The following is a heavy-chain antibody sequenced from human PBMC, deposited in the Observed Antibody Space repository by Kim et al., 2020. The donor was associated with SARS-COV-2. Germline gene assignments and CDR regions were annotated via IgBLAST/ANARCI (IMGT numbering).Heavy chain of an antibody. Sequence: SYAQKFQGRVTMTRDTSTSTVYMELSSLRSEDTAVYYCAREETAGGIFDYWGQGTLVTVSS. CDR3: AREETAGGIFDY. J-gene: IGHJ4*02. D-gene: IGHD2-21*01. V-gene: IGHV1-46*01.